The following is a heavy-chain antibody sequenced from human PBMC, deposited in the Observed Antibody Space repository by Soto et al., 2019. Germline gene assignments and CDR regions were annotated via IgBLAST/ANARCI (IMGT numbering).Heavy chain of an antibody. CDR3: TTALAAAGTRTYYYYYGMDV. V-gene: IGHV3-15*01. CDR1: GFTFSNAW. J-gene: IGHJ6*02. D-gene: IGHD6-13*01. Sequence: XGSLRLSCAASGFTFSNAWMSWVRQAPGKGLDWVGRIKSRTDGGTTDYAAPVKGRFTISRDDSKNTLYLQMNSLKTEDTAVYYCTTALAAAGTRTYYYYYGMDVWGHGTTVTVSS. CDR2: IKSRTDGGTT.